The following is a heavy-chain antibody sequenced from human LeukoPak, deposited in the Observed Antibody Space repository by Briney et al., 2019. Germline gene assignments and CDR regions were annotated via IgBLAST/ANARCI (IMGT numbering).Heavy chain of an antibody. CDR1: GGSISSYY. Sequence: SETLSLTCTVSGGSISSYYWSWIRQPPGKGLDWIGYIYYSGSTNYNPSLKSRVTISVDTSKNQFSLKLSSVTAADTAVYYCAVYYYGSGSHPLDAFDIWGQGTMVTVSS. CDR3: AVYYYGSGSHPLDAFDI. V-gene: IGHV4-59*08. J-gene: IGHJ3*02. CDR2: IYYSGST. D-gene: IGHD3-10*01.